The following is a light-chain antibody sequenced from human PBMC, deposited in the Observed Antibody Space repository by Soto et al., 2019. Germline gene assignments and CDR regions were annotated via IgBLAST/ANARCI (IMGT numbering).Light chain of an antibody. CDR1: SSDVGGYNY. J-gene: IGLJ2*01. Sequence: SALTQPASVSGSPGQSITISCTGTSSDVGGYNYVSWYQQHPGKAPKVIIYDVSNRPSGVSNRFSGSKSGNTASLTISGLQAEDEADYYCSSYTSSGSFVVFGGGTKVTVL. CDR2: DVS. CDR3: SSYTSSGSFVV. V-gene: IGLV2-14*01.